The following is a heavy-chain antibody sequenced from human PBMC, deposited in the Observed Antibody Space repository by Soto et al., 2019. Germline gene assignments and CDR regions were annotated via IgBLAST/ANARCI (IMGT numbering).Heavy chain of an antibody. CDR2: IYYSGST. Sequence: SETLSLTCTVSGGSISSYYWSWIRQPPGKGLEWIGYIYYSGSTNYNPSLKSRVTISVDTSKNQFSLKLSSVTAADTAVYYCARDGVAVAGPKNKNDAFDIWGQGTMVTVSS. CDR1: GGSISSYY. D-gene: IGHD6-19*01. V-gene: IGHV4-59*01. J-gene: IGHJ3*02. CDR3: ARDGVAVAGPKNKNDAFDI.